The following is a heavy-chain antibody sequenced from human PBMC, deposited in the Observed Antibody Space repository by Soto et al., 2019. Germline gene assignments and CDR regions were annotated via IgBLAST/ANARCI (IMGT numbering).Heavy chain of an antibody. D-gene: IGHD5-12*01. CDR2: VYYSGST. Sequence: PSETMSLTCTGAGGSGSSSSYYCGRERQPPAKRLEWIGSVYYSGSTYYTPSLEIRVTISVDKSKNQFYLKLMSLSAADTAVYSCGRREGLATISSYCHYWGQGPLVTAPQ. CDR3: GRREGLATISSYCHY. V-gene: IGHV4-39*01. CDR1: GGSGSSSSYY. J-gene: IGHJ4*02.